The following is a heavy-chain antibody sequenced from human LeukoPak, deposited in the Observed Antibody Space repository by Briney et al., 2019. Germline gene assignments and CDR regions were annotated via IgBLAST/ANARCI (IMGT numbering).Heavy chain of an antibody. D-gene: IGHD3-3*01. J-gene: IGHJ5*02. CDR2: INHSGST. V-gene: IGHV4-34*01. CDR3: ARSVVSGVVYNWFDP. Sequence: SETLSLTCAVYGGSFSGYYWSWIRQPPGKGLEWIGEINHSGSTNYNPSLKSRVTISVDTSKNQFSLKLSSVTAADTAVYYCARSVVSGVVYNWFDPWGQGTLVTVSS. CDR1: GGSFSGYY.